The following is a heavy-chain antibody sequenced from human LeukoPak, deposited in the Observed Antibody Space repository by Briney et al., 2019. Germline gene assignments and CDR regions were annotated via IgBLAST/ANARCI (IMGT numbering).Heavy chain of an antibody. D-gene: IGHD6-13*01. CDR1: GFSFSDYG. J-gene: IGHJ4*02. CDR2: LRKDGYNT. CDR3: AKDRAGNSWNFDY. Sequence: QSGGSLRLSCAASGFSFSDYGMHSVRQAPGKGLEWVAFLRKDGYNTKYADSVKGRFTISRDTSNKMVYLQMNSLRTEDMAVYYCAKDRAGNSWNFDYWGQGTLVAVSS. V-gene: IGHV3-30*02.